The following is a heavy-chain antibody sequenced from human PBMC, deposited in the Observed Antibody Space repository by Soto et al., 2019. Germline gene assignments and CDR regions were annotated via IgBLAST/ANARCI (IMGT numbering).Heavy chain of an antibody. D-gene: IGHD6-6*01. V-gene: IGHV1-3*01. Sequence: QVQLVQSGAEVKKPGASVKVSCKASGYTVTSYAMHWVRQAPGQRLEWMGWINAGNGNTKYSQKFQGRVTITRDTSASTAYMELSSLRSEDTAVYYCARGAARPAGWFDPWGQGTLVTVSS. CDR2: INAGNGNT. CDR3: ARGAARPAGWFDP. J-gene: IGHJ5*02. CDR1: GYTVTSYA.